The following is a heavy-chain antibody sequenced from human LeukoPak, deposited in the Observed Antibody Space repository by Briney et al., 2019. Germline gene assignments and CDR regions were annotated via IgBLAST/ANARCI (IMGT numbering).Heavy chain of an antibody. V-gene: IGHV3-21*01. CDR3: ARRTFPNDAFDV. J-gene: IGHJ3*01. Sequence: GGSLRLSCAASGFTFSTVSMNWVRQTPGKGLEWVSAISGSGSDIYYADSVKGRFTISRDNPKRSLYLQMNSLRAEDTAVYYCARRTFPNDAFDVWGQGTVVTVSS. CDR1: GFTFSTVS. D-gene: IGHD1-7*01. CDR2: ISGSGSDI.